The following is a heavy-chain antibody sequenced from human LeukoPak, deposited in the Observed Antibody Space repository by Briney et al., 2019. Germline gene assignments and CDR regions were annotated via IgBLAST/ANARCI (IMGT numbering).Heavy chain of an antibody. J-gene: IGHJ4*02. V-gene: IGHV3-30*18. CDR1: GFTFSDYW. D-gene: IGHD5-18*01. CDR2: ISYDGSNK. Sequence: GGSLRLSCAASGFTFSDYWMSWVRQAPGKGLEWVAVISYDGSNKYYADSVKGRFTISRDNSKNTLYLQMNSLRAEDTAVYYCAKDNSGGTAMPYFDCWGQGTLVTVSS. CDR3: AKDNSGGTAMPYFDC.